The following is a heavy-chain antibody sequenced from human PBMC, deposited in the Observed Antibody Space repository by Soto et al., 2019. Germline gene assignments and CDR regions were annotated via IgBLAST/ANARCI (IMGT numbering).Heavy chain of an antibody. CDR3: ARVWFGTDAFDI. Sequence: QVQLQQWGAGLLKPSETLSLTCAVYGGSFSGYYWSWIRQPPGKGLEWIGEINHSGSTNYNPSLKSRDTISVDTSKNQFSLKLSSVTAADTAVYYCARVWFGTDAFDIWGQGTMVTVSS. CDR2: INHSGST. CDR1: GGSFSGYY. V-gene: IGHV4-34*01. J-gene: IGHJ3*02. D-gene: IGHD3-10*01.